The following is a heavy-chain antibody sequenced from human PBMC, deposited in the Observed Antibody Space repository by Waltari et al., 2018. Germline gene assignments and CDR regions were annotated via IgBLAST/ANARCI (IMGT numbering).Heavy chain of an antibody. CDR3: AKRGTYGPALDY. D-gene: IGHD3-10*01. V-gene: IGHV3-30*01. CDR1: GFSFSAYA. J-gene: IGHJ4*02. CDR2: ISLDGKKE. Sequence: QVQLVESGGGVVQPGKSLRLSCAASGFSFSAYAMHWVRQAPGKGVEGVAVISLDGKKEYYAGSVKGGFTSSRDNSKSIVYLQMNGLRNEDTALFYCAKRGTYGPALDYWGQGTLVTVSS.